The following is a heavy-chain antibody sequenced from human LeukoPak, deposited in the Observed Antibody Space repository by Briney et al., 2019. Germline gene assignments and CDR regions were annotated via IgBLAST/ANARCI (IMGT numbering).Heavy chain of an antibody. CDR3: AKDLSAAPTYYYDSSGYYGLDY. CDR2: ISYDGSNK. V-gene: IGHV3-30*18. CDR1: GFTFSSYA. D-gene: IGHD3-22*01. J-gene: IGHJ4*02. Sequence: GGSLRLSCAASGFTFSSYAMSWVRQAPGKGLEWVAVISYDGSNKYYADSVKGRFTISRDNSKNTLYLQMNSLRAEDTAVYYCAKDLSAAPTYYYDSSGYYGLDYWGQGTLVTVSS.